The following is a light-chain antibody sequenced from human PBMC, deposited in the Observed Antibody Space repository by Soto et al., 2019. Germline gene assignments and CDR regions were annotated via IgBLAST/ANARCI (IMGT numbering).Light chain of an antibody. V-gene: IGLV1-44*01. CDR3: AAWDDSLNGHV. Sequence: QSVLTQPHSASGTPGQRVTISCSGSSSKIGTSSVHWFQQLPGTAPKLLISTTNQRPSGVPERFSGSKSGTSASLAISGLQSEDESDYYCAAWDDSLNGHVFGTGPKVTV. CDR2: TTN. CDR1: SSKIGTSS. J-gene: IGLJ1*01.